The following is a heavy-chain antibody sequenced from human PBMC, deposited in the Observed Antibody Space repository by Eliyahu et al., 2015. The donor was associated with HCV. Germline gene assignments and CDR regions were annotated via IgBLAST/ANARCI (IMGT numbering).Heavy chain of an antibody. Sequence: PGKGLEWVSGIRSSTSATHYADSVQGRFTLTRDNSKNTVYLQMNSLRVEDTAVYYCAKSGYSYNQYFDYWGQGTLVTVSS. CDR3: AKSGYSYNQYFDY. CDR2: IRSSTSAT. V-gene: IGHV3-23*01. J-gene: IGHJ4*02. D-gene: IGHD2-21*01.